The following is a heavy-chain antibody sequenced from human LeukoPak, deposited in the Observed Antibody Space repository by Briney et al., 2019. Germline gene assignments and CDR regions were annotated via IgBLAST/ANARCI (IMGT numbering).Heavy chain of an antibody. D-gene: IGHD3-10*01. Sequence: PGGSLRLSCAASGFTFSSYSMDWVRQTPGKGLVWVSRINSDGSSTSYADSVKGRFTISRDNAKNTLYLQMNSVRAEDTAVYYCAREGSGLDYWGQGTLVTVSS. CDR3: AREGSGLDY. CDR2: INSDGSST. J-gene: IGHJ4*02. V-gene: IGHV3-74*01. CDR1: GFTFSSYS.